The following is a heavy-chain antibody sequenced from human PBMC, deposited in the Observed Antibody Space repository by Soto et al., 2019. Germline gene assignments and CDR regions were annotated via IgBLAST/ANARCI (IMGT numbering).Heavy chain of an antibody. CDR3: AKGMQQLVYHTGMEV. Sequence: PGGSLRLSCTASGFTFRTYAMNWVRQVPGKGLEWVSGIIGSGGSTYYADSVKGRFSISRDNSKNTVFLQMNRLRGEDTAVYFCAKGMQQLVYHTGMEVWGQGTTVTVSS. J-gene: IGHJ6*02. D-gene: IGHD6-13*01. V-gene: IGHV3-23*01. CDR2: IIGSGGST. CDR1: GFTFRTYA.